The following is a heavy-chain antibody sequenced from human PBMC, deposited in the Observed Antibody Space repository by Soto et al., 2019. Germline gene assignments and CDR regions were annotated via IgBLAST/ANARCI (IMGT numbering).Heavy chain of an antibody. CDR3: ASSLHVLRYFDWPPGIDY. D-gene: IGHD3-9*01. Sequence: ASETLSLTCTVSGGSISSGGYYWSWIRQHPGKGLEWIGYIYYSGSTYYNPSLKSRVTISVDTSKNQFSLELSSVTAADTAVYYCASSLHVLRYFDWPPGIDYWGQGTLVTVSS. CDR1: GGSISSGGYY. V-gene: IGHV4-31*03. J-gene: IGHJ4*02. CDR2: IYYSGST.